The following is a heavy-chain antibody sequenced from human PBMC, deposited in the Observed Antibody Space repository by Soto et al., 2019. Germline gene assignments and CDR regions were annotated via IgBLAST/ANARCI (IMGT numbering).Heavy chain of an antibody. J-gene: IGHJ3*02. CDR1: GGSISSGGYY. D-gene: IGHD3-22*01. CDR3: AKRYYDSSGYVAFDI. V-gene: IGHV4-31*03. CDR2: IYYSGST. Sequence: SETLSLTCTVSGGSISSGGYYWSWIRQHPGKGLEWIGYIYYSGSTYYNPSLKSRVTISVDTSKNQFSLKLSSVTAADTAVYYCAKRYYDSSGYVAFDIWGQGTMVTVSS.